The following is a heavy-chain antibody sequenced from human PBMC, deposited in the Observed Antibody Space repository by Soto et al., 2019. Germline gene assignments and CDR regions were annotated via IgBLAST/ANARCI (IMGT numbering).Heavy chain of an antibody. V-gene: IGHV3-15*07. D-gene: IGHD3-3*01. CDR1: GFTFSNAW. J-gene: IGHJ6*02. CDR2: IKSKTDGGIT. Sequence: GGSLRLSCAASGFTFSNAWMNWVRQAPGKGLEWVGRIKSKTDGGITDYAAPVKGRFTISRDDSKNTLYLQMNSLKTEDTAVYYCTTVGESDSIVYYYYGMDVWGQGTTVTVSS. CDR3: TTVGESDSIVYYYYGMDV.